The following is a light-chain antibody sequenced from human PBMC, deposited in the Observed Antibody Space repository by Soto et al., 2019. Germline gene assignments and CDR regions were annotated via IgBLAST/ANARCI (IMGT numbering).Light chain of an antibody. CDR3: QQYNNPWT. J-gene: IGKJ1*01. Sequence: DIQMTQSPSTLSASVGDRVTITCRASQSISVWLAWFQQKPVNAPKLLIYNASTLESGVPSRFSGSGSGTEFTLTISSLQPDYSATYYCQQYNNPWTFGQGTKVEI. V-gene: IGKV1-5*03. CDR2: NAS. CDR1: QSISVW.